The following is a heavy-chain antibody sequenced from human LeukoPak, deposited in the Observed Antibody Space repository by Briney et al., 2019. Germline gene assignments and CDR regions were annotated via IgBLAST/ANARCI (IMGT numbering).Heavy chain of an antibody. J-gene: IGHJ4*02. V-gene: IGHV4-4*07. Sequence: SETLSLTCTVSGYSISSGYYWSWIRQPAGKGLEWIGRIYTSGSTNYNPSLKSRVTMSVDTSKNQFSLKLSSVTAADTAVYYCARNRFGELLYYFDYWGQGTLVTVSS. CDR3: ARNRFGELLYYFDY. D-gene: IGHD3-10*01. CDR1: GYSISSGYY. CDR2: IYTSGST.